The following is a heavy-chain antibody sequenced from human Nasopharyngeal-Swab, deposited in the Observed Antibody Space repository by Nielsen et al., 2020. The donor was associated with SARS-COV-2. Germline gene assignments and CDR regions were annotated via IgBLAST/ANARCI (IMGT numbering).Heavy chain of an antibody. CDR3: VAPETDY. CDR2: LNPGGSGT. V-gene: IGHV3-74*01. Sequence: GGSLRLSCAGSGFTFSKYWMHWVRQAPGKGLEWVARLNPGGSGTSYVDSVKGRFTISRDNAKNTLFLQLISLRVEDTAVYYCVAPETDYWGQGTLVTVSS. J-gene: IGHJ4*02. CDR1: GFTFSKYW.